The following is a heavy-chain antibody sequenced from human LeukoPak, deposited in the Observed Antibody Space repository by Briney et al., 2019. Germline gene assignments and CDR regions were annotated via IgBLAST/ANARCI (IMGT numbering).Heavy chain of an antibody. D-gene: IGHD3-22*01. J-gene: IGHJ4*02. CDR1: GFNFSNYA. V-gene: IGHV3-30*04. CDR3: AGGSEDYDSSGYYYDLGDY. CDR2: ISYERKNK. Sequence: GGSLRLSCAASGFNFSNYAMHWFRQAPGKGLEGVAVISYERKNKYYADSVKGRFTISRDNSKNKQYLQMNSLSAEDTAVYYCAGGSEDYDSSGYYYDLGDYWGQGNLVTVSS.